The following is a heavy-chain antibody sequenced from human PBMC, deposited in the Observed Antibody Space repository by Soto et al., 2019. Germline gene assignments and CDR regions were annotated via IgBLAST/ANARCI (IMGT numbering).Heavy chain of an antibody. D-gene: IGHD3-10*01. Sequence: SQTRSLPCALPGDSDSSYSADWNWIRQSPSGGLEWLGRTYYRSRFFSDYAESVKSRIIINPDTSKNQFSLQLKSVTPEDTAVYYCVRDRYSSSGWFDPWGQGTPVTVSS. V-gene: IGHV6-1*01. CDR3: VRDRYSSSGWFDP. CDR2: TYYRSRFFS. J-gene: IGHJ5*02. CDR1: GDSDSSYSAD.